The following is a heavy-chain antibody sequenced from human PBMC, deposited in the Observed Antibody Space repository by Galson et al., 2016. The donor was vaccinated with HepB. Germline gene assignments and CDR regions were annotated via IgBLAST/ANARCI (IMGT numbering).Heavy chain of an antibody. CDR1: GGTFSSYA. J-gene: IGHJ3*02. CDR2: IIPIFGTT. CDR3: ARDPRCGGDCYYDAFDI. D-gene: IGHD2-21*02. V-gene: IGHV1-69*13. Sequence: SVKVSCKASGGTFSSYAISWVRQAPGQGLEWMGGIIPIFGTTNYAQKFQGRVTITADESTSTAYMELSSLRSEDTAVYFCARDPRCGGDCYYDAFDIWGQGTMVTVSS.